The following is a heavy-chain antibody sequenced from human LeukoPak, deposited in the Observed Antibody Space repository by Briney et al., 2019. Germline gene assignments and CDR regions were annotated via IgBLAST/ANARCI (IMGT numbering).Heavy chain of an antibody. V-gene: IGHV1-69*04. Sequence: GASVKDSCQASGGTFSSYAISWVGQARGQGLEWMGRIIPTFGIENNAQKFQGRVTITADKSTSTAYMELSSLRSEDTAVYYCARSQFHYYDSSGYTPLPLWHWGQGTLVTVSS. D-gene: IGHD3-22*01. CDR2: IIPTFGIE. CDR3: ARSQFHYYDSSGYTPLPLWH. CDR1: GGTFSSYA. J-gene: IGHJ4*02.